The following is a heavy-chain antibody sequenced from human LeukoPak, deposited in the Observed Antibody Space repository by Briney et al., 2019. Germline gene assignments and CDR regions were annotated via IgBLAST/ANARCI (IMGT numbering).Heavy chain of an antibody. CDR2: IIPILGIA. CDR1: GGTFSSYA. J-gene: IGHJ1*01. V-gene: IGHV1-69*04. D-gene: IGHD3-22*01. Sequence: GASVKVSCKASGGTFSSYAISWVRQAPGQGLEWMGRIIPILGIANYAQKFQGRVTITADKSTSTAYMEPSSLRSEDTAVYYCARGYGYYDSSGYYSARSAEYFQHWGQGTLVTVSS. CDR3: ARGYGYYDSSGYYSARSAEYFQH.